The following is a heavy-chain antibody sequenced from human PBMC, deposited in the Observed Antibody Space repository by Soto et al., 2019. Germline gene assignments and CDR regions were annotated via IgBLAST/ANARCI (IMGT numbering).Heavy chain of an antibody. D-gene: IGHD2-2*01. CDR1: GGSISSSGYY. J-gene: IGHJ6*03. CDR2: IYYSGST. Sequence: SETLSLTCTVSGGSISSSGYYWSWIRQNPGKGLERIGYIYYSGSTNYNPSLKSRVTISVDTSKNQFSLKLSSVTAADTAVYYCARQKGLYCSSTSCYYYYYMDVWGKGTTVTVSS. CDR3: ARQKGLYCSSTSCYYYYYMDV. V-gene: IGHV4-61*08.